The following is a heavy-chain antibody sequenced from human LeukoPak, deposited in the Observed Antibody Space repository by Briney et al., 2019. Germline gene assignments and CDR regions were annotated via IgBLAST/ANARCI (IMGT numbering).Heavy chain of an antibody. J-gene: IGHJ5*02. Sequence: GGSLRLSCAASGFTFSSYWMSWVRQAPGKGLEWVSAISGSGGSTYYADSVKGRFTISRDNSKNTLYLQMNSLRAEDTAVYYCAKDSSSWYDNWFDPWGQGTLVTVSS. V-gene: IGHV3-23*01. CDR2: ISGSGGST. D-gene: IGHD6-13*01. CDR1: GFTFSSYW. CDR3: AKDSSSWYDNWFDP.